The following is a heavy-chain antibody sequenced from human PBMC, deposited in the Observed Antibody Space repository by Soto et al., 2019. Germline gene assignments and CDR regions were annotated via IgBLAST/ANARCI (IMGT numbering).Heavy chain of an antibody. CDR3: ARDSEDDSGAAVNHNLDY. V-gene: IGHV3-7*01. CDR2: IKMDASVK. D-gene: IGHD3-10*01. CDR1: GFTFGSYW. J-gene: IGHJ4*01. Sequence: GGSMRLSCAASGFTFGSYWMSWVRQAPGKGLEWLATIKMDASVKKYVDSVKGRFTMSRDNAKNSLYLQMDSLRAEDTAIYDCARDSEDDSGAAVNHNLDYWGDGALVTDAS.